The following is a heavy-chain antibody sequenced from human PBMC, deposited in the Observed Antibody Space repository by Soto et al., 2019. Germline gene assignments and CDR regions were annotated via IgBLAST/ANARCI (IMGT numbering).Heavy chain of an antibody. CDR2: IYYSGST. V-gene: IGHV4-30-4*01. D-gene: IGHD2-8*01. J-gene: IGHJ5*02. CDR3: ARVEKTLGLMVYANPTNWFDP. CDR1: GGSISSGDYY. Sequence: KTSETLSLTCTVSGGSISSGDYYWSWIRQPPGKGLEWIGYIYYSGSTYYNPSLKSRVTISVDTSKNQFSLKLSSVTAADTAVYYCARVEKTLGLMVYANPTNWFDPWGQGTLVTVSS.